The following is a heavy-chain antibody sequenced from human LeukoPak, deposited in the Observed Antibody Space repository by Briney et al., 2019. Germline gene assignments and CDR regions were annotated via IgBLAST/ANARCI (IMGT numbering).Heavy chain of an antibody. CDR2: IRNDGGNK. J-gene: IGHJ4*02. D-gene: IGHD6-19*01. CDR1: GFTFRNYN. Sequence: GGSLRLSCAASGFTFRNYNMHWVRQPPGKGLEWVAFIRNDGGNKNYADSVKGRFTTSRDNSKNTLYLQMDSLRAEDMAVYYCAKDSSGWATDYWGQGTLVTVSS. V-gene: IGHV3-30*02. CDR3: AKDSSGWATDY.